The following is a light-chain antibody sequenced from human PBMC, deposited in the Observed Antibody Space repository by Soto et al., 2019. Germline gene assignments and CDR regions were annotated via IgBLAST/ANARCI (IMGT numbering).Light chain of an antibody. Sequence: QSALTHPASVSGSPGQSITISCTGTSSDVGVYNYVSWYQQHPGKAPKVMIYEVTNRPPGVSNRFAGSKSGNTASLTIAGLQAEDEADYYCCSYTTSATYVFRTGTKLTVL. V-gene: IGLV2-14*01. J-gene: IGLJ1*01. CDR3: CSYTTSATYV. CDR2: EVT. CDR1: SSDVGVYNY.